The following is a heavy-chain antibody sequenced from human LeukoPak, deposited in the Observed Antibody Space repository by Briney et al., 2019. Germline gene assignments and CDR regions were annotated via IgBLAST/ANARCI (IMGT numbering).Heavy chain of an antibody. Sequence: GRSLRLSCAASGFTFSSYEMNWVRQAPGKGLEWVSYISSSGSTIYYADSVKGRFTISRDNAKNSLYLQMNSLRAEDTAVYYCARDGSRGNLVTAPDYWGQGTLVTVSS. CDR1: GFTFSSYE. CDR3: ARDGSRGNLVTAPDY. J-gene: IGHJ4*02. D-gene: IGHD2-21*02. CDR2: ISSSGSTI. V-gene: IGHV3-48*03.